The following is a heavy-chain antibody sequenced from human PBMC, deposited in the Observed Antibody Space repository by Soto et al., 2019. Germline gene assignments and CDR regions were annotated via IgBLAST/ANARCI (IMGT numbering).Heavy chain of an antibody. CDR2: IDYGERT. CDR3: ARDMGAAMTTRIFDH. CDR1: GVSVDSGNHY. V-gene: IGHV4-30-4*01. J-gene: IGHJ4*02. D-gene: IGHD4-17*01. Sequence: QVLVQESGPGLVKPSQTLTLSCTVSGVSVDSGNHYWNWIRQPPGKGLEWIGYIDYGERTYYNPSLKRPATISVDTSQSRFSLRLTSVTAADTAVYYCARDMGAAMTTRIFDHWGQGTLVTVSS.